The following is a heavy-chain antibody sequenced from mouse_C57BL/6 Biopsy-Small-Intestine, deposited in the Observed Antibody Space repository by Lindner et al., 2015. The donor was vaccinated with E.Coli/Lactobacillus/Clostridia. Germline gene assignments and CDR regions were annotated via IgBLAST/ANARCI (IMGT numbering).Heavy chain of an antibody. CDR1: GYTFTGYD. CDR3: ARRELMDY. CDR2: IYPRDGST. V-gene: IGHV1-85*01. J-gene: IGHJ4*01. Sequence: VQLQESGPELVKPGASVKLSCKASGYTFTGYDINWVKQRPGQGLEWIAWIYPRDGSTKYNEKFKDRATLTVDTSSNTAYMELHSLTSEDSAAYFCARRELMDYWGQGTSVSVSS.